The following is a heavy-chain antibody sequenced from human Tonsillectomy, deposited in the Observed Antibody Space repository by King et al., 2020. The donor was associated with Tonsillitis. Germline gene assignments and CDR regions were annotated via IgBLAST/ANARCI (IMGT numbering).Heavy chain of an antibody. J-gene: IGHJ6*03. D-gene: IGHD5-18*01. V-gene: IGHV1-69*01. CDR1: GGTFTGYA. Sequence: QLVQSGAEVKKPGSSVQVSCKASGGTFTGYAISWVRQAPGQGLEWMGGIIPIFGTVNYAQRFQGRVTITADESTSTVYMEMRSLTSEDTAVYYCRGGFSYGDMDVWGKGTTVTVSS. CDR3: RGGFSYGDMDV. CDR2: IIPIFGTV.